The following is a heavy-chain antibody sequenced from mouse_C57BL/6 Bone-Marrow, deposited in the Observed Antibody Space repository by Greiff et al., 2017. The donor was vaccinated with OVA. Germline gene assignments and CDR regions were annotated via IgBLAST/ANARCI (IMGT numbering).Heavy chain of an antibody. V-gene: IGHV1-55*01. Sequence: QVQLQQPGAELVKPGASVTMSCKASGYTFTSYWITWVKQRPGQGLEWIGDIYPGSGSTNYNEKFKSKATLTVDTSSSTAYMQLSSLTSEDSAVYYCARSLITPGYFDYWGQGTTLTVSS. CDR3: ARSLITPGYFDY. CDR1: GYTFTSYW. D-gene: IGHD1-1*01. CDR2: IYPGSGST. J-gene: IGHJ2*01.